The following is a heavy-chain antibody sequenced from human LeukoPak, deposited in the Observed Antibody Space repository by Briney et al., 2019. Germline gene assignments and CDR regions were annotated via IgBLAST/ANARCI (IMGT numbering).Heavy chain of an antibody. V-gene: IGHV6-1*01. CDR1: GDSVSSNSAA. D-gene: IGHD2-2*02. Sequence: SQTLSLTCAISGDSVSSNSAAWNWIRQSPSRGLEWLGRTYYRSKWYNDYAVSVKSRITINPDTSKNQFSLQLNSVTPEDTAVYYCARRVVPAAIRGSWFDPWGQGTLVTVSS. J-gene: IGHJ5*02. CDR2: TYYRSKWYN. CDR3: ARRVVPAAIRGSWFDP.